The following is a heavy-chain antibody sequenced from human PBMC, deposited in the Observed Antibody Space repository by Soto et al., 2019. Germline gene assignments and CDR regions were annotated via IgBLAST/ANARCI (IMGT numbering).Heavy chain of an antibody. V-gene: IGHV3-21*04. J-gene: IGHJ4*02. D-gene: IGHD3-10*02. CDR2: ISASSTYI. CDR3: AKGGASTMMLFDE. CDR1: GFTFSNYA. Sequence: GGSLRLSCAASGFTFSNYAMTWVRQAPGKGLEWVSGISASSTYIYYGASVQGRFTVSRDNSKNSLYLQLNSLRAEDTAVYYCAKGGASTMMLFDEWGQGIVVTVSS.